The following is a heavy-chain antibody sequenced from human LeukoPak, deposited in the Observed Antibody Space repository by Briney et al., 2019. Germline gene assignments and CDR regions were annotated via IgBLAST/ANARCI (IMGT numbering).Heavy chain of an antibody. CDR3: AVSSGWFAEAFDI. D-gene: IGHD6-19*01. CDR2: INAGNGNT. J-gene: IGHJ3*02. Sequence: ASVKVSCKASGYTFTSYAMHWVRQAPGQRLEWMGWINAGNGNTKYSQKFQGRVTITRDTSASTAYMELSSLRSEDTAVYYCAVSSGWFAEAFDIWGQGTMVTVSS. CDR1: GYTFTSYA. V-gene: IGHV1-3*01.